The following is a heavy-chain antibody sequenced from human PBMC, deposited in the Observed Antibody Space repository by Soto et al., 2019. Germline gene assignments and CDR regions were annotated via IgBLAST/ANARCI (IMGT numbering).Heavy chain of an antibody. CDR1: GGSISSGDYY. D-gene: IGHD4-4*01. Sequence: SETLSLTCTVSGGSISSGDYYWSWIRQPPGKGLEWIGYISYSGITYYNPSLKSRVTISVDTSKHQFSLKLSSVTAADTAVYYCARAGVFGGYSNIGDALAIWGQGTMVTVSS. V-gene: IGHV4-30-4*01. CDR3: ARAGVFGGYSNIGDALAI. CDR2: ISYSGIT. J-gene: IGHJ3*02.